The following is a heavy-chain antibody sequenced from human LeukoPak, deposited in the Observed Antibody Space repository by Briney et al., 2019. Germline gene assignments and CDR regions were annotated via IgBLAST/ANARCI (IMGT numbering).Heavy chain of an antibody. CDR3: ASRTVAAIFDY. J-gene: IGHJ4*02. CDR1: GGSISSSSYY. D-gene: IGHD6-19*01. CDR2: IYYSGST. Sequence: SETLSLTCTVSGGSISSSSYYWGWIRRPPGKGLERIGSIYYSGSTYYNPSLKSRVTISVDTSKNQFSLKLSSVTAADTAVYYCASRTVAAIFDYWGQGTLVTVSS. V-gene: IGHV4-39*07.